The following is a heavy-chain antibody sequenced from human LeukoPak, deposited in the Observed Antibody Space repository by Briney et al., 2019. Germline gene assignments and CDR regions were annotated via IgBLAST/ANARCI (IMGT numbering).Heavy chain of an antibody. V-gene: IGHV3-48*01. CDR3: ARSPPGLWFGELLLPGDY. D-gene: IGHD3-10*01. CDR1: GFTFSSHS. CDR2: ISSSSSTI. Sequence: GGSLRLSCAASGFTFSSHSMNWVRQAPGKGLEWVSYISSSSSTIYYADSVKGRFTISRDNAKNSLYLQMNSLRAEDTAVYYCARSPPGLWFGELLLPGDYWGQGTLVTVSS. J-gene: IGHJ4*02.